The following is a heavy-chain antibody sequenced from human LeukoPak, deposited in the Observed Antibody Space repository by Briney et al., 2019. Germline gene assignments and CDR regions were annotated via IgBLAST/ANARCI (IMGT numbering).Heavy chain of an antibody. CDR2: IRGDGDTT. D-gene: IGHD6-13*01. V-gene: IGHV3-23*01. CDR1: GFTFSSYA. Sequence: GGSLRLSCAASGFTFSSYAMNWVRQAPGKGLEWVSAIRGDGDTTYYADSVKGRFTISRDNSKNTLYLQMNSLRAEDTAVYYCARMIAAAGTTGGDYFDYWGQGTLVTVSS. CDR3: ARMIAAAGTTGGDYFDY. J-gene: IGHJ4*02.